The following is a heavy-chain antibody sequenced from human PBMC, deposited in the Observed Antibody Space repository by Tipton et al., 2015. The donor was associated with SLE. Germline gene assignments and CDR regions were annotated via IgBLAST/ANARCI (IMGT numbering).Heavy chain of an antibody. CDR2: LNYNGGA. CDR3: ARIAIAPAMGEYYFDS. D-gene: IGHD2-2*01. J-gene: IGHJ4*02. Sequence: TLSLTCSVSGGSITNKYWSWIRQPPGKGLEWIGYLNYNGGATYSPSLNSRVTTSVDTSKNQFSLNLNSVTAADTAVYYCARIAIAPAMGEYYFDSWGQGTLVTVSS. CDR1: GGSITNKY. V-gene: IGHV4-59*08.